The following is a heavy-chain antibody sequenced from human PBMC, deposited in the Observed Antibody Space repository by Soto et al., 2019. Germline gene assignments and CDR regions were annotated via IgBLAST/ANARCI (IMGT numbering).Heavy chain of an antibody. J-gene: IGHJ4*02. D-gene: IGHD2-2*01. CDR1: GYTFTGYD. CDR2: IIPNRGDT. V-gene: IGHV1-2*04. Sequence: QVQLVQSGAEVKKPGASVKVSCKASGYTFTGYDMHLVRQAPGQGLEWMGWIIPNRGDTNYAQKFQGWVTMTRDTSISTAYMELSRLRSDDTAVYYCARTHCSSISCYVGSWDYWGQGTLVTVSS. CDR3: ARTHCSSISCYVGSWDY.